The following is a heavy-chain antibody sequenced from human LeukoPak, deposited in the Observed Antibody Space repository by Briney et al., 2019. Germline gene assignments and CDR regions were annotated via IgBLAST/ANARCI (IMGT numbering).Heavy chain of an antibody. V-gene: IGHV3-11*01. Sequence: XVASGFTFSVYQMSWIRQAPGKGLEXXXXXTSGDSSVEYADSVKGRFTISRDNDKSSLYLQMNTLRAEDTAVYYCVRDIRYIGSTFYYDLWGQGTLVTVSS. CDR3: VRDIRYIGSTFYYDL. CDR2: XTSGDSSV. J-gene: IGHJ4*02. CDR1: GFTFSVYQ. D-gene: IGHD1-26*01.